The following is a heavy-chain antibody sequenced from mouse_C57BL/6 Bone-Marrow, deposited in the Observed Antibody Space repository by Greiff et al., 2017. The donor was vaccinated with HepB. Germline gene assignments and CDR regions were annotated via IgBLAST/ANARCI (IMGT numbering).Heavy chain of an antibody. J-gene: IGHJ1*03. D-gene: IGHD2-5*01. V-gene: IGHV14-3*01. CDR1: GFNIKNTY. CDR2: IDPANGNT. CDR3: ARYSNYVWYFDV. Sequence: VQLKESVAELVRPGASVKLSCTASGFNIKNTYMHWVKQRPEQGLEWIGRIDPANGNTKYAPKFQGKATITADTSSNTAYLHLTSLTSEDTAIYYCARYSNYVWYFDVWGTGTTVTGSS.